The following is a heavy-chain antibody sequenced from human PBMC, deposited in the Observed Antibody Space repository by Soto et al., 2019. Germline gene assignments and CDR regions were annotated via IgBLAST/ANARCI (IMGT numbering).Heavy chain of an antibody. D-gene: IGHD6-25*01. CDR1: GFTFDDYA. Sequence: VGSLRLSCAASGFTFDDYAMHWVRQAPGXGLEWVSLISWDGGSTYYADSVKGRFTISRDNSKNSLYLQMNSLRAEDTALYYCAKDMLIAASLYYYGMDVWGQGTTVTVSS. CDR3: AKDMLIAASLYYYGMDV. J-gene: IGHJ6*02. CDR2: ISWDGGST. V-gene: IGHV3-43D*04.